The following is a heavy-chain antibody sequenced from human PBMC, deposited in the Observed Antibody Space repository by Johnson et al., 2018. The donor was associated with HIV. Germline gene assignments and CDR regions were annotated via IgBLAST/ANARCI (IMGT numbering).Heavy chain of an antibody. CDR3: ARSHGSSGRGAFDI. CDR1: GFTVSSNY. J-gene: IGHJ3*02. D-gene: IGHD6-19*01. CDR2: IYSGGST. V-gene: IGHV3-66*01. Sequence: VQLVESGGGLVQPGGSLRLSCAASGFTVSSNYMSWVRQAPGKGLEWVSVIYSGGSTYYADSVKGRFTISRDNSKNTLYLQMNSLRAEDTALYYCARSHGSSGRGAFDIWGQGTMVTVSS.